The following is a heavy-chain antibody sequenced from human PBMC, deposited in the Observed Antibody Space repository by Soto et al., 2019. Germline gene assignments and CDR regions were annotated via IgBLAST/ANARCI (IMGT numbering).Heavy chain of an antibody. Sequence: ASVKVSCKASGYTFSSNGISWVRQAPGQGLEWMGWISAYNGNTNYAQKLQGRVTMTTDTSTSTAYMELRSLRSDDTAVYYCARDRSGWSRPYYMDVWGKGTTVTVSS. CDR2: ISAYNGNT. CDR3: ARDRSGWSRPYYMDV. J-gene: IGHJ6*03. CDR1: GYTFSSNG. V-gene: IGHV1-18*01. D-gene: IGHD6-19*01.